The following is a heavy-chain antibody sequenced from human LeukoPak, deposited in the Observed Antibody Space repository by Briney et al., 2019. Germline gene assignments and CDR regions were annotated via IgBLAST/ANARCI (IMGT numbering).Heavy chain of an antibody. Sequence: GESLKISCKGSGYSFPNYWIGWVRQMPGKGLEWMGIIYPGDSDTTYKPSFQGHITVSADMSNSSAYLQWSSLKASDTAMYYCARSRAEKVPVWGSYRHHDAFDLWGQGTRVTVSS. CDR1: GYSFPNYW. D-gene: IGHD3-16*02. CDR2: IYPGDSDT. V-gene: IGHV5-51*01. CDR3: ARSRAEKVPVWGSYRHHDAFDL. J-gene: IGHJ3*01.